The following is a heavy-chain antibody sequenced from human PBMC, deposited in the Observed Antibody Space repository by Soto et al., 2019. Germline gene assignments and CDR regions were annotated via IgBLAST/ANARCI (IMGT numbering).Heavy chain of an antibody. D-gene: IGHD6-13*01. CDR2: ISYDGSNK. V-gene: IGHV3-30*18. CDR3: AKTSILSSSCVDY. CDR1: GFTFSSYG. Sequence: GSLRLSCAASGFTFSSYGMHWVRQAPGKGLEWVAVISYDGSNKYYADSVKGRFTISRDNSKNTLYLQMNSLRAEDTAVYYCAKTSILSSSCVDYWGQGTLVTVSS. J-gene: IGHJ4*02.